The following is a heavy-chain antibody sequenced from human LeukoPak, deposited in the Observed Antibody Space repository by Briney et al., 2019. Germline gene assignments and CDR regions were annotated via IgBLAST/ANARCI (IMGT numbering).Heavy chain of an antibody. CDR2: VLPYNGNT. V-gene: IGHV1-18*01. CDR3: ARPYDFWSGYRSLHDAFDI. D-gene: IGHD3-3*01. CDR1: GYTCNSYG. J-gene: IGHJ3*02. Sequence: ASVKVSCKASGYTCNSYGITWGRHATGQGLVGVGWVLPYNGNTKYAEKLQARVTMATDTSTSTAYMELRSLRSDDTAVYYCARPYDFWSGYRSLHDAFDIWGQGTMVTVSS.